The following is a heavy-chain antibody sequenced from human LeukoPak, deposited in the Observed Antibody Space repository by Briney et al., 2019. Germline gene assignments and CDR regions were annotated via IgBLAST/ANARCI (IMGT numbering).Heavy chain of an antibody. V-gene: IGHV3-23*01. CDR2: ISGSGAST. Sequence: PGGSLRLSCAASGFAFSSYAISWVRQAPGKGLEWVSAISGSGASTYYADSVKGRFTISRDNSKNTLYLQMNSLRAEDTAVYYCAKDQVEWLVGNAFDIWGQGTMVTVSS. CDR1: GFAFSSYA. D-gene: IGHD6-19*01. CDR3: AKDQVEWLVGNAFDI. J-gene: IGHJ3*02.